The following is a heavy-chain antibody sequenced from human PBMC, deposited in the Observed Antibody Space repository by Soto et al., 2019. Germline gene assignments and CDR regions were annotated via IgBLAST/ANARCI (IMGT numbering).Heavy chain of an antibody. Sequence: SETLSLTCAVSGGSISSGGYSWSWIRQPPGKGLEWIGYIYHSGSTYYNPSLKSRVTISVDRSKNQFSLKLSSVTAARPSGYFDTSGYYGAFYYYGMDVWGQGTTVTVSS. CDR3: TSGYYGAFYYYGMDV. J-gene: IGHJ6*02. CDR1: GGSISSGGYS. V-gene: IGHV4-30-2*01. D-gene: IGHD3-22*01. CDR2: IYHSGST.